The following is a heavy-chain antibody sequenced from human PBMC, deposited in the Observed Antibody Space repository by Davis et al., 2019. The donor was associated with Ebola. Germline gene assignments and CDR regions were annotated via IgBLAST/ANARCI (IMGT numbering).Heavy chain of an antibody. D-gene: IGHD3-3*01. Sequence: AASVKVSCKASGYTFTSFYVHWVRQAPGQGLEWMGIIHPSGGTTIYAQDFQGRVILTRDTSTSTVYMDLSSLRSEDTAVYYCARDQLEGDFWSGSFDYWGQGALVTVSS. J-gene: IGHJ4*02. V-gene: IGHV1-46*01. CDR1: GYTFTSFY. CDR3: ARDQLEGDFWSGSFDY. CDR2: IHPSGGTT.